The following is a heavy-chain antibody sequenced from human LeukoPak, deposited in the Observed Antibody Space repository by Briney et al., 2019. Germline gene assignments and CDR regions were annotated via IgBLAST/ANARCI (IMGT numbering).Heavy chain of an antibody. CDR3: AREAHLGAFDI. CDR2: ISYDGSNK. CDR1: GFTFSSYA. V-gene: IGHV3-30-3*01. J-gene: IGHJ3*02. Sequence: GGSLRLSCAASGFTFSSYAMHWVRQAPGKGLEWVTVISYDGSNKYYADSVKGRFTISRDNSKNTLYLQMNSLRAEDTAVYYCAREAHLGAFDIWGQGTMVTVSS. D-gene: IGHD3-16*01.